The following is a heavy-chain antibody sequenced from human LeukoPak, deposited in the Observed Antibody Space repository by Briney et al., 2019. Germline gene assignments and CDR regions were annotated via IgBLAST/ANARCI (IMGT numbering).Heavy chain of an antibody. CDR2: IHHDGIT. Sequence: SETLSLTCSISGYSISSGYFWGWIRQPPGKGLEWIGNIHHDGITYYNPSLKSRVTISVDTSKNQFSLKLSSVTAADTAVYYCARHRHERYSSSWYLGYYYYYMDVWGKGTTVTISS. CDR3: ARHRHERYSSSWYLGYYYYYMDV. V-gene: IGHV4-38-2*02. J-gene: IGHJ6*03. CDR1: GYSISSGYF. D-gene: IGHD6-13*01.